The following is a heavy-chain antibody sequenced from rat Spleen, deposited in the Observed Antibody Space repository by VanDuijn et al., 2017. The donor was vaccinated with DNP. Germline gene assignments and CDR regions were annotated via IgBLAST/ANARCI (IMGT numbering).Heavy chain of an antibody. CDR3: ARGNYGGYSDYFDY. J-gene: IGHJ2*01. Sequence: EVQLVESGGGPVQPGRSLKLSCVASGFIFSNYWMTWIRQAPGKGLEWVASISNTGDNIYYSDSVKGRFSLSRDNAKSILYLQVNSLRSEDTATYYCARGNYGGYSDYFDYWGQGVMVTVSS. CDR2: ISNTGDNI. CDR1: GFIFSNYW. D-gene: IGHD1-11*01. V-gene: IGHV5-31*01.